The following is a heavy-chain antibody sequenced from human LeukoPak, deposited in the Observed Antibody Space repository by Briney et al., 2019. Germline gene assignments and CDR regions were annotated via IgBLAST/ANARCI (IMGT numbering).Heavy chain of an antibody. CDR1: GFTFSSYS. D-gene: IGHD4-23*01. V-gene: IGHV3-30*03. Sequence: GGSLRLSCAASGFTFSSYSMNWVRQAPGKGLEWVAVISYDGSNKYYADSVKGRFTISRDNSKNTLYLQMNSLRAEDTAVYYCARDLGGNLYYFDYWGQGTLVTVSS. CDR3: ARDLGGNLYYFDY. J-gene: IGHJ4*02. CDR2: ISYDGSNK.